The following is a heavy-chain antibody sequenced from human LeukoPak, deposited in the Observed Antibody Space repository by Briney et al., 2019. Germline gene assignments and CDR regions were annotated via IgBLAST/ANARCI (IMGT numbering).Heavy chain of an antibody. D-gene: IGHD6-13*01. V-gene: IGHV4-34*01. J-gene: IGHJ6*03. CDR2: INHSGST. Sequence: PSETLSLTCAVYGGSFSGYYWSWIRQPPGKGLEWIGEINHSGSTNYNPSLKSRVTISVDTSKNQFSLKLSSVTAADTAVYYCARHAAAGLYYYYYMDVWGKGTTVTVSS. CDR3: ARHAAAGLYYYYYMDV. CDR1: GGSFSGYY.